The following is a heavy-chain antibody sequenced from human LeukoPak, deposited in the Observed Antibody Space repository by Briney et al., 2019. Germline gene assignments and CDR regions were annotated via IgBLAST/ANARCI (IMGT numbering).Heavy chain of an antibody. CDR1: GFTFSSYA. J-gene: IGHJ4*02. CDR3: AKDPQGGSGSDYTHYFDY. D-gene: IGHD3-10*01. Sequence: GGSLRLSCAASGFTFSSYAMSWVRQAPGKGLEWVSAISGSGGSTYYADSVKGRFTISRDNYKNTLDLQMHSLRAEDTAVYYCAKDPQGGSGSDYTHYFDYWGQGTLVTVSS. CDR2: ISGSGGST. V-gene: IGHV3-23*01.